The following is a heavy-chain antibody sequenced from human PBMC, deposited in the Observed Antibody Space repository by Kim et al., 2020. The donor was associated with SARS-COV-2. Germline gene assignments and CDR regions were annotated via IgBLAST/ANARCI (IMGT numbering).Heavy chain of an antibody. V-gene: IGHV1-3*01. CDR3: ARGDYYGSGSYD. D-gene: IGHD3-10*01. J-gene: IGHJ4*02. Sequence: KNSQKFQGRVTINRDTSARTSYMELSSLRSEDTAVYYCARGDYYGSGSYDWGQGTLVTVSS.